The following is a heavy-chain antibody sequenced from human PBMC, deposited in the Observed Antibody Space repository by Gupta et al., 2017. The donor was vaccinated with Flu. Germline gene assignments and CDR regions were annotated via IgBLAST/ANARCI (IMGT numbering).Heavy chain of an antibody. V-gene: IGHV3-23*01. Sequence: EVQLLESGGGLVQPGGSLSLSCAASGFTFSSYDMSWVRQAPGKGLEWVAVISARGDVILYADSGKGRVTISRDNSKSTLYLQMNTLREEDTAVYYCGKGVNAAPRVDDDWGQGTLVSVSS. CDR3: GKGVNAAPRVDDD. D-gene: IGHD2-15*01. CDR2: ISARGDVI. CDR1: GFTFSSYD. J-gene: IGHJ4*02.